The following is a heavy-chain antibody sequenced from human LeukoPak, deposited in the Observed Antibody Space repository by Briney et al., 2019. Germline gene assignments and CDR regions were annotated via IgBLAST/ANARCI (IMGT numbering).Heavy chain of an antibody. Sequence: GGSLRLSCAASGFTFSSYAMHWVRQAPGKGLEWVSVISYDGSNRYYADSVKGRFTISRDNSKNTLYLQMNSLRAEDTAVYYCARDLEDTAMVMRIDYWGQGTLVTVSS. CDR1: GFTFSSYA. J-gene: IGHJ4*02. V-gene: IGHV3-30-3*01. D-gene: IGHD5-18*01. CDR2: ISYDGSNR. CDR3: ARDLEDTAMVMRIDY.